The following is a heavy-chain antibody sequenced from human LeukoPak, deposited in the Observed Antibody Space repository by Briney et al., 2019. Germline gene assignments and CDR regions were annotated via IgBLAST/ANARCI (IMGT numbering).Heavy chain of an antibody. D-gene: IGHD6-13*01. Sequence: SETLSLTCTVSGGSISSGGYYWSWIRQHPGKGLEWIGYIYYSGSTYYNPSLKSRVTISADTSKNQFSLKLSSVTAADTAVYYCARGIAAAGTAGGPYYYYGMDVWGQGTTVTVSS. CDR2: IYYSGST. J-gene: IGHJ6*02. CDR1: GGSISSGGYY. V-gene: IGHV4-31*03. CDR3: ARGIAAAGTAGGPYYYYGMDV.